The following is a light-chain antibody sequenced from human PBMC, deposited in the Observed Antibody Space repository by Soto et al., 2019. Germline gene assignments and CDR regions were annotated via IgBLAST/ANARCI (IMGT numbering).Light chain of an antibody. J-gene: IGLJ3*02. V-gene: IGLV2-14*01. CDR3: SSYTSSSISWV. CDR2: EVS. Sequence: QSALTQPASASGSPGQSITISCTGTSSDVGGYNYVSWYQQHPGKAPKLMIYEVSNRPSGVSDRFSGSKSGNTASLTISGLQAEDEADYYCSSYTSSSISWVFGGGTKLTVL. CDR1: SSDVGGYNY.